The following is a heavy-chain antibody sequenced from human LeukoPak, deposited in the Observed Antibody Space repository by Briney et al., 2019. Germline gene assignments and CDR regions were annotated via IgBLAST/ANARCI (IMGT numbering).Heavy chain of an antibody. D-gene: IGHD3-22*01. V-gene: IGHV1-2*02. Sequence: ASVKVSCKASGYTFTGYYMHWVRQGPGQGLEWMGWINPNSGGTNYAQKFQGRVTMTRDTSISTAYMELSRLRSDDTAVYYCARGDSSGYYGFDYWGQGTLVTVSS. CDR3: ARGDSSGYYGFDY. J-gene: IGHJ4*02. CDR1: GYTFTGYY. CDR2: INPNSGGT.